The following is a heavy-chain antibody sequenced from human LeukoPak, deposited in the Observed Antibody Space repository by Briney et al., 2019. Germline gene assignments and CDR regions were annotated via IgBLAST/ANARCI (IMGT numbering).Heavy chain of an antibody. J-gene: IGHJ4*02. CDR1: GLTFSNYA. V-gene: IGHV3-23*01. CDR2: ISDSGGST. Sequence: PGWSLRLSCAASGLTFSNYAMSWVRQAPAKGLEWVSGISDSGGSTYHADSVKGRFTISRNNSKHTLYLQMNSLRAEDTGVYYCATVLRGCDNWGQGALVTVSS. D-gene: IGHD3-16*01. CDR3: ATVLRGCDN.